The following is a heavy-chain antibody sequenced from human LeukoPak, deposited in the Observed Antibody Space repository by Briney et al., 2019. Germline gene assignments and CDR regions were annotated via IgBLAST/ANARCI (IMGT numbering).Heavy chain of an antibody. J-gene: IGHJ3*02. CDR1: GFTFSSYG. CDR3: ARENYERAFDI. Sequence: GGTLRLSCAASGFTFSSYGMSWVRQAPGKGLEWVSGINWNGGSTGYADSVKGRFTISRDNAKNSLYLQMNSLRAEDTALYHCARENYERAFDIWGQGTVVTVSS. CDR2: INWNGGST. D-gene: IGHD1-7*01. V-gene: IGHV3-20*01.